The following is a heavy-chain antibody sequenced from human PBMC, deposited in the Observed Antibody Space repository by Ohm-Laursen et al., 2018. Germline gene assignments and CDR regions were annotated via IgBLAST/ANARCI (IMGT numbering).Heavy chain of an antibody. CDR1: GFTFSTHA. CDR2: IKQDGSEK. CDR3: VRKYYDSSADDY. Sequence: SLRLSCAASGFTFSTHAMHWVRQAPGKGLEWVANIKQDGSEKYYVDSVKGRFTISRDNAKNSLYLQMNSLRAEDTAVYYCVRKYYDSSADDYWGQGTLVTVSS. J-gene: IGHJ4*02. D-gene: IGHD3-22*01. V-gene: IGHV3-7*01.